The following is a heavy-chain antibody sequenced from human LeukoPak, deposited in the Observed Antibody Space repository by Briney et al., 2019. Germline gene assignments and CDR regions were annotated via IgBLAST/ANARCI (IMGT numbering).Heavy chain of an antibody. CDR1: GFTFSSYW. D-gene: IGHD2-15*01. V-gene: IGHV3-7*03. Sequence: GGSLRLSCAASGFTFSSYWMSWVRQAPGKGLEWVANIKQDGSEKYYVDSVKGRFTISRDNAKNTLYLQMNSLRAEDTAVYYCAKDPLVVVAATYFDYWGQGTLVTVSS. CDR2: IKQDGSEK. J-gene: IGHJ4*02. CDR3: AKDPLVVVAATYFDY.